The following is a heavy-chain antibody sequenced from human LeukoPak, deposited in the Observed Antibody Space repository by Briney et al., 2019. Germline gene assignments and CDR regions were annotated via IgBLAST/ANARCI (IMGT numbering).Heavy chain of an antibody. Sequence: GESLKISCKGSGYRFTSYWIGWVRQMPGKGLEWLGIIYPGDSDTRYSPSFQGQVTISAEKSISTAYLQWSSLKASDTAMYYCARHGHSSSLSWFDPWGQGTLVTVSS. CDR1: GYRFTSYW. D-gene: IGHD6-13*01. CDR3: ARHGHSSSLSWFDP. J-gene: IGHJ5*02. V-gene: IGHV5-51*01. CDR2: IYPGDSDT.